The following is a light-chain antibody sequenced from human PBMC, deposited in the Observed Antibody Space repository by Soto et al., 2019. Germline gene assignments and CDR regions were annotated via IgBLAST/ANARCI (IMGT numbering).Light chain of an antibody. CDR3: QPYASSPRT. V-gene: IGKV3-20*01. CDR2: DAS. Sequence: EIVLTQSPGTLSLSPGEKAALSCRASQTVSSTQLAWYQHKPGQAPRLVIYDASNRATGIPDRFSGSGSGTDFTLTISRLEPEDFAVYDCQPYASSPRTFGQGTKVESK. CDR1: QTVSSTQ. J-gene: IGKJ1*01.